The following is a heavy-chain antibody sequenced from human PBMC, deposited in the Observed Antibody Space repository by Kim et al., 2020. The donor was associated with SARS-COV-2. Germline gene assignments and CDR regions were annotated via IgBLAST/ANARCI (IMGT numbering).Heavy chain of an antibody. J-gene: IGHJ4*02. Sequence: GGSLRLSCAASGFTFSSYSMNWVRQAPGKGLEWVSSISSSSSYIYYADSVKGRFTISRDNAKNSLYLQMNSLRAEDTAVYYCARAIEERFGEDYWGQGTLVTVSS. CDR1: GFTFSSYS. CDR2: ISSSSSYI. CDR3: ARAIEERFGEDY. D-gene: IGHD3-10*01. V-gene: IGHV3-21*01.